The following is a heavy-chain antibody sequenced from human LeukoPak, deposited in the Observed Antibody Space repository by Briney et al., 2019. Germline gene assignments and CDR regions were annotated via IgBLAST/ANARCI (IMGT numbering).Heavy chain of an antibody. J-gene: IGHJ3*02. V-gene: IGHV4-34*01. CDR3: ARGPRNVI. D-gene: IGHD1-14*01. CDR1: GGSFSGYY. CDR2: INHSGST. Sequence: PSETLSLTCAVYGGSFSGYYWSWIRQPPGKGLEWIGEINHSGSTNYNPSLKSRVTISVDTSKNQFSLKLSSVTAADTAVYYCARGPRNVIWGQGTMVTVPS.